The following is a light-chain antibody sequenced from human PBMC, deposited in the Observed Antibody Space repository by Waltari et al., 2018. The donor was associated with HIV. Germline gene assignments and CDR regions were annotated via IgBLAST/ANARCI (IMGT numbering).Light chain of an antibody. Sequence: MTQSPATLSVSPGERVTLSCRASQSLSGNLAWYQQKPGQAPRLLIHGASTGATGFPDRFTGSGSGAEFTLTISSLQSEDFAVYYCQQYNNWPWTFGQGTKVEIK. CDR3: QQYNNWPWT. V-gene: IGKV3-15*01. CDR1: QSLSGN. CDR2: GAS. J-gene: IGKJ1*01.